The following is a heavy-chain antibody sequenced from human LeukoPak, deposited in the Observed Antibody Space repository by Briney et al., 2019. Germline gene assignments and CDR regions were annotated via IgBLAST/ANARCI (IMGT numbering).Heavy chain of an antibody. Sequence: SETLSLTCTVSGGSISSYYWSWIRQPPGKGLGWIGYIYYSGSTDSNPSLKSRVTISVDTSKNQISLKLSSVTAADTAVYYCARTYCRGGSCHFDYWGQGTLVTVSS. J-gene: IGHJ4*02. CDR1: GGSISSYY. V-gene: IGHV4-59*08. D-gene: IGHD2-15*01. CDR2: IYYSGST. CDR3: ARTYCRGGSCHFDY.